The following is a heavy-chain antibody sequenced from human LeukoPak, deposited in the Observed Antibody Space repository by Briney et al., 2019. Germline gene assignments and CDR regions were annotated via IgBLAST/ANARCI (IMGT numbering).Heavy chain of an antibody. J-gene: IGHJ4*02. CDR1: GASINSDTYY. CDR3: ARYQTGTMFAV. Sequence: SETLSLTCTVSGASINSDTYYWGWLRQPPGKGLEWIGTHSHSGSAYYNPSLRIRITMSLDTSENQLSLKLYSVTAADTAIYYCARYQTGTMFAVWGQGTLVTVSS. V-gene: IGHV4-39*07. CDR2: HSHSGSA. D-gene: IGHD1/OR15-1a*01.